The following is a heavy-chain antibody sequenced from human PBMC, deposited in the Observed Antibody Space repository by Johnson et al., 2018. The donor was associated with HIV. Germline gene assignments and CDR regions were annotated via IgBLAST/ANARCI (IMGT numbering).Heavy chain of an antibody. CDR2: ISYDGTNT. V-gene: IGHV3-30*14. J-gene: IGHJ3*01. CDR1: GFIFSSYA. D-gene: IGHD6-6*01. CDR3: ASGVTARAPLLV. Sequence: HVQLVESGGGVVQPGRSLRLSCAASGFIFSSYAVHWVRQAPGKGLEWVAVISYDGTNTYYADSVRGRFTISRDNSRNTVSLQMIILRPKDTAMYYCASGVTARAPLLVWGQGTMVTVSS.